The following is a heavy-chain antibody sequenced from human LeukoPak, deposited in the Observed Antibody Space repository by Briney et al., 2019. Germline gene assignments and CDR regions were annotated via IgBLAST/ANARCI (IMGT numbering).Heavy chain of an antibody. CDR1: GGSISSGSYY. J-gene: IGHJ4*02. CDR3: ARGATRRYLYFDY. V-gene: IGHV4-61*02. Sequence: PSQTLSLTCTVSGGSISSGSYYWSWIRQPAGKGLEWIGRIYTSGSTNYDPSLKSRVTISVDTSKNQFSLKLSSVTAADTAVYYCARGATRRYLYFDYWGQGTLVTVSS. D-gene: IGHD1-26*01. CDR2: IYTSGST.